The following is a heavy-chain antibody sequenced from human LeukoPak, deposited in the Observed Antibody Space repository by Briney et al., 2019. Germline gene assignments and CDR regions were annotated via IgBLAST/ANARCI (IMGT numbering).Heavy chain of an antibody. CDR1: GYTFTSYY. J-gene: IGHJ4*02. Sequence: GASVKVSCKASGYTFTSYYMHWVRQAPGQGLEWMGIINPSGGSTSYAQKFQGRVTMARDTSTSTVYMELSSLRSEDTAVYYCARDYPLHRDFDYWGQGTLVTVSS. CDR2: INPSGGST. V-gene: IGHV1-46*01. D-gene: IGHD3-16*02. CDR3: ARDYPLHRDFDY.